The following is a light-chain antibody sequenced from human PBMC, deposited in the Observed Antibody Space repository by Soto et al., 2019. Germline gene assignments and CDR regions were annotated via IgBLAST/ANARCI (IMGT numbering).Light chain of an antibody. CDR2: ATS. Sequence: DIQMTQSPSSLSASVGDTVTITCRASQSISIYLNWYQQKPGKAPSLLIYATSCLQNGVPSRFSGRGAGTNFTLTIRRLKRTDFATYYCQQSYSTPLTLGGGTKVEI. J-gene: IGKJ4*01. CDR1: QSISIY. CDR3: QQSYSTPLT. V-gene: IGKV1-39*01.